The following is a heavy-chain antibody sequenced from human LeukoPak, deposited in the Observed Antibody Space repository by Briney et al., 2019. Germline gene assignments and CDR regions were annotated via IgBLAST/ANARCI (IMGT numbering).Heavy chain of an antibody. J-gene: IGHJ4*02. CDR1: GYTFTSYY. Sequence: GASVKVSCKASGYTFTSYYMHWVRQAPGQGLEWMGIINPSGGSTSYAKKFQGRVMMTRDRSTRTVYMELSSLRSEDTAVYYCAREGKGIAARPTFGYWGQGTLVTVSS. D-gene: IGHD6-6*01. V-gene: IGHV1-46*01. CDR2: INPSGGST. CDR3: AREGKGIAARPTFGY.